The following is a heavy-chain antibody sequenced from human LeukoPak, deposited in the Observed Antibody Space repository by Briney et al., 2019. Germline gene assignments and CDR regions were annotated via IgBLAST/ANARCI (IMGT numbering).Heavy chain of an antibody. D-gene: IGHD1-26*01. CDR3: ARAIPVVGGGDYFDY. CDR1: GGSFSGYY. V-gene: IGHV4-34*01. Sequence: SETLSLTCAVYGGSFSGYYWSWIRQPPGKGLEWIGEINHSGSTNYNPSLKSRVTISVDTSKNQFSLKLSSVTAAYTAVYYCARAIPVVGGGDYFDYWGQGTLVTGSS. CDR2: INHSGST. J-gene: IGHJ4*02.